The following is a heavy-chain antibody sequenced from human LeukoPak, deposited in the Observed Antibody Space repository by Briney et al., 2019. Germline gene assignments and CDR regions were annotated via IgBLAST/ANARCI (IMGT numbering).Heavy chain of an antibody. J-gene: IGHJ4*02. CDR2: IKSDGSST. V-gene: IGHV3-74*01. CDR3: AREFRIVGATYPAY. Sequence: GGSLRLSCAASGFTFSSYWMHWVRQAPGKGLVWVSRIKSDGSSTSYADSVKGRFTISRDNAKNTLYLQMNSLRAEDTAVYYCAREFRIVGATYPAYWGQGTLVTVSS. D-gene: IGHD1-26*01. CDR1: GFTFSSYW.